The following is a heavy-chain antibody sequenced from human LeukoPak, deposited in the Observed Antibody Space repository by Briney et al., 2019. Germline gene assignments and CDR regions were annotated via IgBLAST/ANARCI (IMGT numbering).Heavy chain of an antibody. V-gene: IGHV3-48*01. CDR3: VRGSLASGVVVYYYYYLDV. CDR2: ISASRGVT. J-gene: IGHJ6*03. CDR1: GFNYSSYT. Sequence: GGSLRLSCAASGFNYSSYTMNWVRQAPGMGLEWLSYISASRGVTYYADSVKGRFTISRDNAKNSLYLQMNSLRAEDTAVYYCVRGSLASGVVVYYYYYLDVWGKGTTVTVSS. D-gene: IGHD3-3*01.